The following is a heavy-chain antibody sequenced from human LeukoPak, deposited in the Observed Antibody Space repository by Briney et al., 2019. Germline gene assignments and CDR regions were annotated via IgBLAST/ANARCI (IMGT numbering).Heavy chain of an antibody. V-gene: IGHV3-23*01. D-gene: IGHD6-6*01. CDR1: GFIFSRYA. J-gene: IGHJ4*02. CDR3: AKKLGSSPGDFFDY. Sequence: GGSLRLSCAASGFIFSRYAMSWLRQAPGKGLEWVSDINDNGGGTFYADSVKGRFTVSRDNSKNTLYMQMNSLRGGDTAVYYCAKKLGSSPGDFFDYWGQGTLVTVSS. CDR2: INDNGGGT.